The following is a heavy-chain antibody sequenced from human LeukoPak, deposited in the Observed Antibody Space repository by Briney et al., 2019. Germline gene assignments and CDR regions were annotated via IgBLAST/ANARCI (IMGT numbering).Heavy chain of an antibody. CDR1: GGSVSSGSYY. V-gene: IGHV4-61*01. Sequence: SETLSLTCTVSGGSVSSGSYYWSWIRQPPGKGLEWIGYIYYSGSTNYNPSLKSRVTISVDTSKNQFSLRLSSVTAAVTAVYYCGRGPGSHCSSTSCYGWFDPWGQGTLVTVSS. J-gene: IGHJ5*02. CDR3: GRGPGSHCSSTSCYGWFDP. CDR2: IYYSGST. D-gene: IGHD2-2*01.